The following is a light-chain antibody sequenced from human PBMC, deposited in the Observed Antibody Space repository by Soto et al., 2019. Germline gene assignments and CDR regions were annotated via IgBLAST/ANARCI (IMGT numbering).Light chain of an antibody. Sequence: EFVLTQSPGTLSLSPGERVTLSCRASQSVSNSFLAWYQQKPGQAPRLLISGASSRATGIPDRLSGSGSGTDCTLTTSRLEPEDSAVYYCQQYVSSPWTFGQGTKVEIK. V-gene: IGKV3-20*01. J-gene: IGKJ1*01. CDR3: QQYVSSPWT. CDR1: QSVSNSF. CDR2: GAS.